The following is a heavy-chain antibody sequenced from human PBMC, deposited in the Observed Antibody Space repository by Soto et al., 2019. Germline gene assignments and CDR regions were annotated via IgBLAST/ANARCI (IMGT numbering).Heavy chain of an antibody. CDR3: AADQKSGTAYYYYYGMDV. J-gene: IGHJ6*02. Sequence: SVKVSCKASGFTFTSSAVQWVRQARGQRLEWIGWIVVGSGNTNYAKKFQERDTITRDMSTRTAYMELSRLRSEDTAVYYCAADQKSGTAYYYYYGMDVWGQGTTVTVS. CDR2: IVVGSGNT. D-gene: IGHD6-13*01. CDR1: GFTFTSSA. V-gene: IGHV1-58*01.